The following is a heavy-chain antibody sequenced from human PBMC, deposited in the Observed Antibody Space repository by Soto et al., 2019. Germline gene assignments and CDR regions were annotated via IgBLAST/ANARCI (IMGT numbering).Heavy chain of an antibody. CDR2: INHSGST. D-gene: IGHD2-2*01. J-gene: IGHJ4*02. CDR1: GGSFSGYY. Sequence: PSETLSLTCAVYGGSFSGYYWSWIRQPPGKGLEWIGEINHSGSTNYNPSLKSRVTISVDTSKNQFSLKLSSVTAADTAVYYCARVKGVVVPAASLDYWGQGTLVTVSS. CDR3: ARVKGVVVPAASLDY. V-gene: IGHV4-34*01.